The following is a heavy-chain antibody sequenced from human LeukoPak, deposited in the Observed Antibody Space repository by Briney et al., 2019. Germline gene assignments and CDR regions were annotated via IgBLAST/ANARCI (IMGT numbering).Heavy chain of an antibody. CDR3: ARLNYDFWSGVWEGYYMDV. V-gene: IGHV3-7*01. Sequence: PGGSLRLSCAASGFTFSSYWMTWVRQAPGKGLEWVANIREDGSEKYYVDSVKGRFTVSRDNAKNSLYLQVNSLRAEDTAVYYCARLNYDFWSGVWEGYYMDVWGKGITVTVSS. J-gene: IGHJ6*03. CDR1: GFTFSSYW. D-gene: IGHD3-3*01. CDR2: IREDGSEK.